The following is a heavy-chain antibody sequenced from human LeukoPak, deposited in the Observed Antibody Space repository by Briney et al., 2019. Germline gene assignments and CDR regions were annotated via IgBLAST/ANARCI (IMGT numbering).Heavy chain of an antibody. CDR3: AREGDILTGSSNAFDI. V-gene: IGHV1-18*01. J-gene: IGHJ3*02. CDR1: GYTFTSYG. Sequence: ASVKVSCKASGYTFTSYGISWVRQAPGQGLEWMGWISAYNGNTNYAQKLQGRVTMTTGTSTSTAYMELRSLRSDDTAVYYCAREGDILTGSSNAFDIWGQGTMVTVSS. CDR2: ISAYNGNT. D-gene: IGHD3-9*01.